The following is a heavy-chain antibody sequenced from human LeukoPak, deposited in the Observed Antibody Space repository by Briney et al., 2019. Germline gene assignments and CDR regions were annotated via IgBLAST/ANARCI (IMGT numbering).Heavy chain of an antibody. Sequence: GGSLRLSCAASGFTFTNYAMSWVRQAPGKGLEWVSAISGSGTSTYYADSVKGRFTISRDNAKNSQSLQMNSLKAEDTAVYFCARNPYRGTFDIWGQGTMVTVSS. CDR1: GFTFTNYA. CDR3: ARNPYRGTFDI. V-gene: IGHV3-23*01. J-gene: IGHJ3*02. CDR2: ISGSGTST. D-gene: IGHD1-1*01.